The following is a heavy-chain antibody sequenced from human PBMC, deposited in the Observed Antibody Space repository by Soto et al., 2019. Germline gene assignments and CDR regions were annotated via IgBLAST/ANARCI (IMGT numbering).Heavy chain of an antibody. CDR1: GFTFTRYS. CDR3: ARESEDLTSNFDY. V-gene: IGHV3-21*01. Sequence: GGSLRLSCAASGFTFTRYSMNWVRQAPGEGLEWVSSISSTTNYIYYADSMKGRFTVSRDNAKNSVYLEMNSLSAEDTAVYYCARESEDLTSNFDYWGQGTLVTVSS. CDR2: ISSTTNYI. J-gene: IGHJ4*02.